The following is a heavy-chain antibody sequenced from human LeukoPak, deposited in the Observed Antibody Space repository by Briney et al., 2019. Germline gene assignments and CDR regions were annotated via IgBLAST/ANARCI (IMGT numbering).Heavy chain of an antibody. J-gene: IGHJ4*02. CDR2: IFYSGST. Sequence: SETLSLTCTVSGASISSSTCYWDWIRQPPGKGLEWMGSIFYSGSTNYKSSLWSRITISIDTSKNQFSLKLNSVTAADTAVYYCARDGTGVGYKVWGQGTLVTVSS. CDR1: GASISSSTCY. V-gene: IGHV4-39*07. D-gene: IGHD5-24*01. CDR3: ARDGTGVGYKV.